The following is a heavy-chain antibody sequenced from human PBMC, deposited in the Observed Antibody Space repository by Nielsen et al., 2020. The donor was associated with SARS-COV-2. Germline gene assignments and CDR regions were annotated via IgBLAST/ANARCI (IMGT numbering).Heavy chain of an antibody. J-gene: IGHJ4*02. D-gene: IGHD2-8*02. V-gene: IGHV3-23*01. CDR1: RFTFSLHA. CDR3: AKDLDCGTGCPQRH. CDR2: VSAGGGVT. Sequence: GGSLRLSCAASRFTFSLHAMSWVRQAPGKGLEWVSGVSAGGGVTHYADSVRGRFIISRDNSQNTLYLQMNSLRVDDTALYYCAKDLDCGTGCPQRHWGQGTLVTVSS.